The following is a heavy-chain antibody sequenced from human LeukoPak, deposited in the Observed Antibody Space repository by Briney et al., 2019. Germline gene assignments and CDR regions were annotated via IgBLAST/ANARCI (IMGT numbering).Heavy chain of an antibody. J-gene: IGHJ5*02. D-gene: IGHD3-10*01. V-gene: IGHV3-66*01. CDR3: AKGSGSYYNSNWFDP. CDR2: IYSGGST. Sequence: PGGSLRLSCAASGFTVSSNYMSWVRQAPGKGLEWVSVIYSGGSTYYADSVKGRFTISRDNSKNTLYLQMNSLRAEDTAVYYCAKGSGSYYNSNWFDPWGQGTLVTVSS. CDR1: GFTVSSNY.